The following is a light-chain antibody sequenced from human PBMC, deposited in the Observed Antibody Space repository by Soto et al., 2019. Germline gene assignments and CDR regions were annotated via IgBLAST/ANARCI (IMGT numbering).Light chain of an antibody. CDR1: ESIRTW. V-gene: IGKV1-5*01. J-gene: IGKJ1*01. CDR3: QHYNSYSEA. Sequence: DIQMTQSPSTLSSAVGDRVTITSRASESIRTWLAWYQHKPGKAPKFLIYAASSLQSGVPSRFSGSGSGTEFTLTISSLQPHDFATYYCQHYNSYSEAFGQGTKVDIK. CDR2: AAS.